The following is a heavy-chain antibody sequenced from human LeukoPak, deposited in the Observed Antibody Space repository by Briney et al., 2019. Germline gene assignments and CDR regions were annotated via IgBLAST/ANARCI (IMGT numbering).Heavy chain of an antibody. Sequence: ASVKVSCKASGYTFTSYDINWVRQATGQGLEWMGWMNPNSGNTGYAQKLQGRVTMTTDTSTSTAYMELRSLRSDDTAVYYCARDAGEWLLLPDYFDYWGQGTLVTVSS. CDR3: ARDAGEWLLLPDYFDY. J-gene: IGHJ4*02. CDR2: MNPNSGNT. CDR1: GYTFTSYD. D-gene: IGHD3-22*01. V-gene: IGHV1-8*02.